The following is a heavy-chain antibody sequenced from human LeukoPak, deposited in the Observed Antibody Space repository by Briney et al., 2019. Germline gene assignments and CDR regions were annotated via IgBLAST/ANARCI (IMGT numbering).Heavy chain of an antibody. V-gene: IGHV3-30*04. CDR1: GFTFSSYA. CDR2: ISYDGSNK. CDR3: ARDRLETLDY. J-gene: IGHJ4*02. D-gene: IGHD1-1*01. Sequence: GGSLRLSCAASGFTFSSYAMHWVRQAPGKGPEWVAVISYDGSNKYYADSVKGRFTISRDNSKNTLYLQMNSLRAEDTAVYYCARDRLETLDYWGQGTLVTVSS.